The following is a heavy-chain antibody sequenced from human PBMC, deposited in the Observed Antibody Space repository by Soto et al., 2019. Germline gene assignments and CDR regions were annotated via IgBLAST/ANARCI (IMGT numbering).Heavy chain of an antibody. CDR2: IHPGASDT. CDR3: VRPMDNWNSFEY. V-gene: IGHV5-51*01. CDR1: GYNFANYW. J-gene: IGHJ4*02. Sequence: DSLKISCKGSGYNFANYWITSVRHMHGEVLEWMGLIHPGASDTRHGPVFEGKVIMSADKSIKCVLLQWTSLKATDSAMYYCVRPMDNWNSFEYWGQGALVTVSS. D-gene: IGHD1-20*01.